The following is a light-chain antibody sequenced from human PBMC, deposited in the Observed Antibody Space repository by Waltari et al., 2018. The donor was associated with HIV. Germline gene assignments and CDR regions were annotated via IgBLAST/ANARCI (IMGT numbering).Light chain of an antibody. Sequence: QSVLTQPPSVSGAPGQRVTFSCTGSSSNIGAGYDVHWYQQLPGTAPKLLSYGNNNRPSVVPDRFSGSKSGTSASLSITGLQAEDEADYYCQSYDSSLSGSWVFGGGTKLTVL. CDR2: GNN. J-gene: IGLJ3*02. CDR3: QSYDSSLSGSWV. V-gene: IGLV1-40*01. CDR1: SSNIGAGYD.